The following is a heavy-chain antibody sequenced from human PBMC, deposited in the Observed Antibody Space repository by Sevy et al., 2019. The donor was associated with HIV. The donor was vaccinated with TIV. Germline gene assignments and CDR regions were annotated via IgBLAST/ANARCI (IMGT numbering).Heavy chain of an antibody. Sequence: ASVKVSCKASGYTFTSYAMHWLRQAPGQRLEWMGWINAGNGNTKYSQKFQGRVTITRDTSASTAYMELSSLRSEDTAVYYCARKDYDFWSGRGDAFDIWGQGTMLTVSS. CDR1: GYTFTSYA. J-gene: IGHJ3*02. CDR2: INAGNGNT. V-gene: IGHV1-3*01. CDR3: ARKDYDFWSGRGDAFDI. D-gene: IGHD3-3*01.